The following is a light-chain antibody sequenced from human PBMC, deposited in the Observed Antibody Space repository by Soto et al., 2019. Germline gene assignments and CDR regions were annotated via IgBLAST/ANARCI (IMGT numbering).Light chain of an antibody. V-gene: IGLV1-44*01. CDR1: NSNVGSNP. J-gene: IGLJ3*02. CDR3: AAWDGSLTGWG. Sequence: QSVLTQPPSASGTPGQRVTISCSTSNSNVGSNPVNWYQQLPGMAPKLTIYDNVERPSGVPDRLSGSKSGTSASLAISGRQSDDEADYYCAAWDGSLTGWGFGGGTQLTVL. CDR2: DNV.